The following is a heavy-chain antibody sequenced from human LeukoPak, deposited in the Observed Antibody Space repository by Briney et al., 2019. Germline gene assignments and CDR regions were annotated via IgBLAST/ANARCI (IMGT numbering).Heavy chain of an antibody. Sequence: GGSLRLSCAASGFAFSSNWMHWVRQAPGKGLVWVSHISTDARTITYAAFVKGRFTISRDNAKNTLYLQMNGLRAEDTALYYCVRGQATAWGLDYWGQGTLVTVSS. J-gene: IGHJ4*02. D-gene: IGHD6-13*01. CDR1: GFAFSSNW. CDR3: VRGQATAWGLDY. CDR2: ISTDARTI. V-gene: IGHV3-74*01.